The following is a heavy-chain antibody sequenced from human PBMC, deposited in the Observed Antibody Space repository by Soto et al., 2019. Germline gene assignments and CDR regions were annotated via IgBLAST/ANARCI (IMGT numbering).Heavy chain of an antibody. CDR1: GGTFRGYY. CDR2: INHSGST. D-gene: IGHD2-21*02. Sequence: SEPLSLTCALYGGTFRGYYWSWIRQPPGKGLEWIGEINHSGSTNYNPSLKSRVTTSVDTSKNQFSLKLSSVTAADTAVYYCAREYGGNSGTFDYWGQGTLVTVS. CDR3: AREYGGNSGTFDY. J-gene: IGHJ4*02. V-gene: IGHV4-34*01.